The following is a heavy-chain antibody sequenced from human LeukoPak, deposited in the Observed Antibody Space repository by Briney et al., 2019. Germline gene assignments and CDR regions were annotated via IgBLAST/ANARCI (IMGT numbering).Heavy chain of an antibody. V-gene: IGHV3-23*01. D-gene: IGHD4-17*01. CDR3: ARGGDYPFDY. J-gene: IGHJ4*02. Sequence: GGSLRLSCAASGLTFSSYAMSWVRQAPGKGLEWVSVISGSGDSAYYADSVKGRFTISRDNSKNTLYLQMNSLRAEDTAVYYCARGGDYPFDYWGQGTLVTVSS. CDR2: ISGSGDSA. CDR1: GLTFSSYA.